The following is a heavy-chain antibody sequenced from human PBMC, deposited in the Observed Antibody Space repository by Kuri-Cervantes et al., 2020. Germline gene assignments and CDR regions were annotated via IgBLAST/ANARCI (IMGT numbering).Heavy chain of an antibody. Sequence: ASVKVSCKASGFIFTSSAVQWVRQAPGQGLEWMGWINPNSGGTKYAQKFQGRVTMTRDTSISTAYMELNRLTSDDTAVYYCVSPQWLQRGDDYWGQGTLVTVSS. J-gene: IGHJ4*02. CDR2: INPNSGGT. CDR1: GFIFTSSA. CDR3: VSPQWLQRGDDY. D-gene: IGHD6-19*01. V-gene: IGHV1-2*02.